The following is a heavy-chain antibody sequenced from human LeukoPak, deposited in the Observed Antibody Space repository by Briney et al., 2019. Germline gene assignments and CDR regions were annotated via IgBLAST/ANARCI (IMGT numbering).Heavy chain of an antibody. CDR1: GFTFSSYA. J-gene: IGHJ4*02. D-gene: IGHD3-16*01. CDR3: ARSGLSLGELPPSYFDY. V-gene: IGHV3-30-3*01. CDR2: ISYDGSNK. Sequence: GRSLRLSCAASGFTFSSYAMHWVRQAPGKGLEWVAVISYDGSNKYYADSVKGRFTISRDNSKNTLYLQMNSLRAEDTAVYYCARSGLSLGELPPSYFDYWGQGTPVTVSS.